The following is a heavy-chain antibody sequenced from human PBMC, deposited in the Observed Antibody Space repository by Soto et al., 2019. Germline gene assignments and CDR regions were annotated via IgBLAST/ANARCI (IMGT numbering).Heavy chain of an antibody. J-gene: IGHJ6*03. V-gene: IGHV4-31*03. Sequence: SETLSLTCTVSGGSISSGGYYWSWIRQHPGKGLEWIGYIYYSGSTYYNPSLKSRVTISVDTSKNQFSLKLSSVTAADTAVYYCARHLYSSKNYYMDVWGKGTTVTVSS. CDR2: IYYSGST. D-gene: IGHD6-13*01. CDR1: GGSISSGGYY. CDR3: ARHLYSSKNYYMDV.